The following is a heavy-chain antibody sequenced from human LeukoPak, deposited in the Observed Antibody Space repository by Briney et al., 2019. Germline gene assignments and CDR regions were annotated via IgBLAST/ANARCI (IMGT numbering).Heavy chain of an antibody. J-gene: IGHJ4*02. CDR1: GGSTSPYY. D-gene: IGHD6-25*01. Sequence: SETLSLTCSVSGGSTSPYYWSWFRQPPGKGLEWIGYIFHSGITTYNPSLKSRVTISLDSSKNQFFLRLTSVTAADTAMYYCARAETLAAIYFDFWGQGSLVTVSS. CDR3: ARAETLAAIYFDF. V-gene: IGHV4-59*01. CDR2: IFHSGIT.